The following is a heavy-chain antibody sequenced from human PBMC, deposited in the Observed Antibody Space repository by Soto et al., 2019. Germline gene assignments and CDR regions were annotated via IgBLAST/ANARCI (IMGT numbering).Heavy chain of an antibody. CDR3: KRGPDSSGGVSGVDV. CDR1: GFTFSGYW. CDR2: IKEDGSDK. J-gene: IGHJ6*02. D-gene: IGHD3-22*01. V-gene: IGHV3-7*03. Sequence: EVQLVESGGGLVQPGGSLRLSCVASGFTFSGYWMSWVRQAPGKGLEWVANIKEDGSDKYHAESVKGRFTISRDNAKNALNLQMNSLSTTDTAVYSCKRGPDSSGGVSGVDVWGQGTTVTVSS.